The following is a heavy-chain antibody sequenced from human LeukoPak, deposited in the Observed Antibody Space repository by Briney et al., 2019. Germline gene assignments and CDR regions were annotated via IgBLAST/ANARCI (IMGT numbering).Heavy chain of an antibody. Sequence: SETLSLTCTVSGGSMSSYYWFWIRQPAGKGLEWIGRIYSSGNTNYNPSLESRVTMSIDTSKNQFSLKLTSVTAADTAVYYCARERGDLRGDAFDIWGQGTMVTVSS. D-gene: IGHD3-10*01. CDR2: IYSSGNT. V-gene: IGHV4-4*07. CDR3: ARERGDLRGDAFDI. CDR1: GGSMSSYY. J-gene: IGHJ3*02.